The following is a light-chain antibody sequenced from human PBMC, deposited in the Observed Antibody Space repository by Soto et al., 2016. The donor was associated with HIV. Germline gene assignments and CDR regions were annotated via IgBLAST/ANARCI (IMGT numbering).Light chain of an antibody. Sequence: SYVLTQPPSLSVAPGKTARLTCGGNRIGSKSVHWYQQKSGQAPVLVVYADSGRPSGIPERFSGSNSGNTATLTITRVEAGDSSNNRYVFGTGTKVTVL. J-gene: IGLJ1*01. CDR3: V. V-gene: IGLV3-21*03. CDR2: ADS. CDR1: RIGSKS.